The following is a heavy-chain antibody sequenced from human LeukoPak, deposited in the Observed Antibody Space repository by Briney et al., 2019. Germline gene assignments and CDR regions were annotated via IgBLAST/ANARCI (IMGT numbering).Heavy chain of an antibody. CDR2: IIPIFGTA. J-gene: IGHJ4*02. CDR3: ARADNYDILTGYYIFDY. D-gene: IGHD3-9*01. CDR1: GYTFSSYA. V-gene: IGHV1-69*13. Sequence: ASVKVSCKASGYTFSSYAISWVRQAPGQGLEWMGGIIPIFGTANYAQKFQGRVTITQDESTRTAYMELSSLRSEDTAVYYCARADNYDILTGYYIFDYWGQGTLVTVSS.